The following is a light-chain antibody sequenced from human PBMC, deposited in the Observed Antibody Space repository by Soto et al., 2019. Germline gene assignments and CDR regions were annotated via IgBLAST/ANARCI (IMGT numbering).Light chain of an antibody. Sequence: DIVLTQSPDSLAVSLGERATINCKSSQSLLYSPNNNRDYLAWYQQKPGQPPKLLIYWASTRDSGVPERFSDSGSGTHFPRTSRRLPPEDFALYYCQQSYATPITFGHGTRLHMK. CDR1: QSLLYSPNNNRDY. J-gene: IGKJ5*01. CDR3: QQSYATPIT. V-gene: IGKV4-1*01. CDR2: WAS.